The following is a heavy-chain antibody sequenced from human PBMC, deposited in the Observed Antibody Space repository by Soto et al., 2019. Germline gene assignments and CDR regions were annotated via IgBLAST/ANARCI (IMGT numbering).Heavy chain of an antibody. CDR3: ARARYQLLHPYYYGMDV. Sequence: QVQLQESGPGLVKPSETLSLTCTVSGGSISSYYRSWIRQSPGKGLEWIGYIHYSGSTKSNPSLKSRVTISVDTSRNQVSLKLSSVTAADSAVYFCARARYQLLHPYYYGMDVWGQGTTVTVSS. V-gene: IGHV4-59*01. CDR2: IHYSGST. CDR1: GGSISSYY. J-gene: IGHJ6*02. D-gene: IGHD2-2*01.